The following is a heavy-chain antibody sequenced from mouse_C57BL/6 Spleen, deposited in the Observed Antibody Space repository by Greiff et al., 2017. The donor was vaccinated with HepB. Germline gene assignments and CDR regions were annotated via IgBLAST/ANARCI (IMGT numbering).Heavy chain of an antibody. CDR2: IDPENGDT. V-gene: IGHV14-4*01. J-gene: IGHJ2*01. D-gene: IGHD1-1*01. CDR3: TTQSSYYYGSAFDY. Sequence: VQLQQSGAELVRPGASVKLSCTASGFNIKDDYMHWVKQRPEQGLEWIGWIDPENGDTEYASKFQGKATITADTSSNTAYLQLSSLTSEDTAVYYCTTQSSYYYGSAFDYWGQGTTLTVSS. CDR1: GFNIKDDY.